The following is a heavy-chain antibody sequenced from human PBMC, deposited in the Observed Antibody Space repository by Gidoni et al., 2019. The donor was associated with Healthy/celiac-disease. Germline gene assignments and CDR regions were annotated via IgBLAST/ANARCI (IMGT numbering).Heavy chain of an antibody. CDR3: ARGGTGTTFIPPRDYYYYGMDV. D-gene: IGHD1-7*01. J-gene: IGHJ6*02. CDR2: LNPSGGST. Sequence: QVQLVQSGAEVQKPGASVKVSCTASGYTFTSYYLPWVRQAPGHGLAWIGLLNPSGGSTSYAQKFQGRVTMTRDTSTSTVYMELSSLRSEDTAVYYCARGGTGTTFIPPRDYYYYGMDVWGQGTTVTVSS. CDR1: GYTFTSYY. V-gene: IGHV1-46*03.